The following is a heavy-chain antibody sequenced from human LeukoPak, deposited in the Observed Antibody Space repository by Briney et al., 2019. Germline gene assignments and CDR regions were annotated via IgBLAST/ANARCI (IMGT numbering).Heavy chain of an antibody. CDR1: GGSISSYY. J-gene: IGHJ4*02. CDR2: IYYSGST. CDR3: AREKGSGYYRPFDY. Sequence: SETLSLTCTVSGGSISSYYWSWIRQPPGKGLEWIGYIYYSGSTNYNPSLKSRVTISVDTSKNQFSLKLSSVTAADTAVYYCAREKGSGYYRPFDYWGQGTLVTVSS. V-gene: IGHV4-59*12. D-gene: IGHD3-22*01.